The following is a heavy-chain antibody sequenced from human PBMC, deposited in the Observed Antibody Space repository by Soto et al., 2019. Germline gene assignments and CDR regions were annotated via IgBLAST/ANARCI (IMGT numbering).Heavy chain of an antibody. Sequence: QVQLVQSGAEEKKPGASVKVSCKASGYTFTSYAMHWVRQAPGQRLEWMGWINAGNGNTKYSQKFQGRVTINRDTSARTAYMSLSSLRSEDTAVYYCGTSIVVVTALDYWGQGTLVTVSS. CDR2: INAGNGNT. CDR1: GYTFTSYA. J-gene: IGHJ4*02. CDR3: GTSIVVVTALDY. D-gene: IGHD2-21*02. V-gene: IGHV1-3*05.